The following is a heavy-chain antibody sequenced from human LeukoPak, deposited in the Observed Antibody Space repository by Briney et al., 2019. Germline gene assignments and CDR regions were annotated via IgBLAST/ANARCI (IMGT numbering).Heavy chain of an antibody. V-gene: IGHV3-53*01. Sequence: GGSLRLSCAASGFTVSSNYMGWVRQAPGKGLEYVSVIYSGGNTYYAGSVKGRFTISRDNSKNTVYPQMNSLRAEDTAVFYCARLVATTGRLYFDYWGQGNLVTVSS. CDR2: IYSGGNT. CDR3: ARLVATTGRLYFDY. J-gene: IGHJ4*02. D-gene: IGHD1-1*01. CDR1: GFTVSSNY.